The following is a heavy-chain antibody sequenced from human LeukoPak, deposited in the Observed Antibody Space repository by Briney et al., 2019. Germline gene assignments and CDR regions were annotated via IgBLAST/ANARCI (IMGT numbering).Heavy chain of an antibody. CDR1: GGSINNYY. Sequence: SETLSLTCAVSGGSINNYYWSWIRQPPGKGLEWIGYIYYRGSTNYNPSLKSRVTISIDTSKNQFSLKLSSVTAADTAVYYCARCGDWFDPWGQGTLVTVSS. V-gene: IGHV4-59*01. J-gene: IGHJ5*02. CDR3: ARCGDWFDP. D-gene: IGHD3-10*01. CDR2: IYYRGST.